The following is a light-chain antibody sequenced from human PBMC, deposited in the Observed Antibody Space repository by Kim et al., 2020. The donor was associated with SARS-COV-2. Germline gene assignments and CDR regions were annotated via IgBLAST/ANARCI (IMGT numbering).Light chain of an antibody. V-gene: IGLV1-47*01. Sequence: QSALTQPPSASGTPGQRVTIPCSGSSSNIGSNSVYWYQQLPGTAPKLLIYMNHQRPSGVPDRFSGSKSGTSASLTISGLRSEDEADYYCAAWDDSPCVVFGGGTQLTVL. J-gene: IGLJ2*01. CDR2: MNH. CDR1: SSNIGSNS. CDR3: AAWDDSPCVV.